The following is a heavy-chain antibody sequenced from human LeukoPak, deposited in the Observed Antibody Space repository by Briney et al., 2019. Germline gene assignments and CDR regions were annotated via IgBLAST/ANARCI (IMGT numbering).Heavy chain of an antibody. Sequence: ETLSLTCTVSGGSISSSSYYWGWIRQPPGKGLEWIGSIYYSGSTYYNPSLKSRVTISVDTSKNQFSLKLSSVTAADTAVYYCARNVIMKRHLDYWGQGTLVTVSS. CDR1: GGSISSSSYY. V-gene: IGHV4-39*01. CDR3: ARNVIMKRHLDY. D-gene: IGHD2-8*01. J-gene: IGHJ4*02. CDR2: IYYSGST.